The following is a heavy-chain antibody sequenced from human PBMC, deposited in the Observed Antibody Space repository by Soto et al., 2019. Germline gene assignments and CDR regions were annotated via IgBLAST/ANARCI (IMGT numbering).Heavy chain of an antibody. Sequence: SETLSLTCNVSGRSMISYYWSWIRQPAGKGLEWIGRVYTGGNTNCNPSLKSRVTMSVDTSKSQFSLKLASVTAADTAVYYCAREGNDRHFFFDSWGQGTLVTVSS. J-gene: IGHJ4*02. CDR3: AREGNDRHFFFDS. D-gene: IGHD3-3*02. V-gene: IGHV4-4*07. CDR2: VYTGGNT. CDR1: GRSMISYY.